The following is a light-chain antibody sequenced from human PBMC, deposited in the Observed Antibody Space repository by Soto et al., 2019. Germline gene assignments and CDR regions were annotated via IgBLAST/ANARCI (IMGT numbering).Light chain of an antibody. CDR2: DAS. CDR1: QSISSW. Sequence: DIQMNQSPSTLSGYVGDRVTITCRASQSISSWLAWYQQKPGKAPKLLIYDASSLESGVPSRFSGSGSGTEFTLTISSLHSDDFATYYCQQYDYSRTFGQGTKVDIK. J-gene: IGKJ1*01. V-gene: IGKV1-5*01. CDR3: QQYDYSRT.